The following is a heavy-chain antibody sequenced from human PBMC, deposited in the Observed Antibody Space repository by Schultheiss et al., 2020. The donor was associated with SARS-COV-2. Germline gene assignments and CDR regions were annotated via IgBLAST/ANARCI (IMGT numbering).Heavy chain of an antibody. CDR1: GGSISSSSYY. Sequence: SQTLSLTCTVSGGSISSSSYYWSWIRQSPEKGLEWIGEINHSGSTNYNPSLKSRVTISVDTSKNQFSLKLSSVTAADTAVYYCARGVEIPKIALIVLGFLYYFDYWGQGTLVTVSS. CDR3: ARGVEIPKIALIVLGFLYYFDY. D-gene: IGHD3-22*01. J-gene: IGHJ4*02. V-gene: IGHV4-39*07. CDR2: INHSGST.